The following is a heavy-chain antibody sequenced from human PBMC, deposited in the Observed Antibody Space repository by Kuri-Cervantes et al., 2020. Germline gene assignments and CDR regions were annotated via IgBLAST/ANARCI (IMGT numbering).Heavy chain of an antibody. Sequence: SETLSLTCTVSGGSISSGDYYWSWIRQPPGKGLEWIGYIYYSGSTYYNPSLKSRVTISVDTSKDQFSLKLSSVTAADTALYYCARVHLIMVQGAIIGGWFDPWGQGTLVTVSS. J-gene: IGHJ5*02. CDR2: IYYSGST. CDR3: ARVHLIMVQGAIIGGWFDP. V-gene: IGHV4-30-4*02. CDR1: GGSISSGDYY. D-gene: IGHD3-10*01.